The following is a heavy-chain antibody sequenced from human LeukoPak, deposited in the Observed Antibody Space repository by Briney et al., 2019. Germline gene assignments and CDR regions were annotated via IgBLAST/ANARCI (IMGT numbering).Heavy chain of an antibody. CDR1: GFTFNTYA. Sequence: GGSLRLSCAASGFTFNTYALSWVRQAPGKGLEWVSEISGRGGRTSYADSVAGRFTISRDNSKNKLYLQLNSVRAEDTAVYYCAKGIEQWPGDYYYYGMDVWGQGTTVTVSS. D-gene: IGHD6-19*01. J-gene: IGHJ6*02. CDR2: ISGRGGRT. CDR3: AKGIEQWPGDYYYYGMDV. V-gene: IGHV3-23*01.